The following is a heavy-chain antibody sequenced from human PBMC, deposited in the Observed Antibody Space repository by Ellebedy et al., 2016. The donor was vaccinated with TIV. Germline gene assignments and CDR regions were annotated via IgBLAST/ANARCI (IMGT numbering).Heavy chain of an antibody. J-gene: IGHJ4*02. CDR3: ARDLFGGVTADY. V-gene: IGHV1-46*01. CDR1: RYTFSSYF. Sequence: ASVKVSXKASRYTFSSYFMHWVRQAPGQGLEWMGIINPSGGRTSYAQKFQGRVTMTRGTSTSTVYMELSSLRSEDTAVYYCARDLFGGVTADYWGQGTLVTVSS. D-gene: IGHD3-16*01. CDR2: INPSGGRT.